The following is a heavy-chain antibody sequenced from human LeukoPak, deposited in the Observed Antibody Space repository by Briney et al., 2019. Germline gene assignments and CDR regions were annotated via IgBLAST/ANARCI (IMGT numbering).Heavy chain of an antibody. CDR3: AMGETVTTPPRDY. J-gene: IGHJ4*02. D-gene: IGHD4-17*01. CDR2: ISGYNGNT. CDR1: GYTFTSYG. V-gene: IGHV1-18*01. Sequence: GASVKVFCKASGYTFTSYGFTWVRQAPGQGLEWMGWISGYNGNTNYAQKLQGRVTMTTDTSTSTAYMELTSLRSDDTAVYYCAMGETVTTPPRDYWGQGTLVTVSS.